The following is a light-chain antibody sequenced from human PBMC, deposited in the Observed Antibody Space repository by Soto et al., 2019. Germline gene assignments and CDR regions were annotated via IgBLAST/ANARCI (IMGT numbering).Light chain of an antibody. CDR1: QRIRND. Sequence: DIPMTQDPSSLSGSVGDRFTITCRASQRIRNDLGLYQQKTGKXPKXXIYAASSLQSGVPSRFSVIVSGTAGTLKFGSLQPEDFATYYGLQHNSYPWTFGQGTNADIK. V-gene: IGKV1-17*01. CDR2: AAS. CDR3: LQHNSYPWT. J-gene: IGKJ1*01.